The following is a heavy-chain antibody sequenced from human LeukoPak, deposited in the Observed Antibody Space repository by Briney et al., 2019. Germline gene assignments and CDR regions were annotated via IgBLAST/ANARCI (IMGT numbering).Heavy chain of an antibody. D-gene: IGHD3-22*01. V-gene: IGHV4-59*08. J-gene: IGHJ4*02. CDR1: SGAISNYY. CDR2: IHNSGST. Sequence: SETLSLTCIASSGAISNYYWSWIRQPPGKGLEWIGHIHNSGSTNYRPSLKTRVTISVDTSKKQFSLKLSSVTAADTAVYYCARQYYYDSHTFDYWGQGTMVTVSS. CDR3: ARQYYYDSHTFDY.